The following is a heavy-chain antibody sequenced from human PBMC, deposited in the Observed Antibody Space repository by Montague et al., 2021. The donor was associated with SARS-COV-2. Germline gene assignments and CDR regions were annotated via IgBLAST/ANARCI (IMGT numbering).Heavy chain of an antibody. J-gene: IGHJ4*02. CDR3: SRRTAILTGYYDY. CDR1: GGSISHYY. D-gene: IGHD3-9*01. Sequence: SETLSLTCAVSGGSISHYYWSWIRQPPGKGLEWIGYIYSSGGTNYNPSLKSRVALSLDAAKNHFSLRLSSVTAADTAVYYFSRRTAILTGYYDYWGQGTLVTVSS. CDR2: IYSSGGT. V-gene: IGHV4-59*01.